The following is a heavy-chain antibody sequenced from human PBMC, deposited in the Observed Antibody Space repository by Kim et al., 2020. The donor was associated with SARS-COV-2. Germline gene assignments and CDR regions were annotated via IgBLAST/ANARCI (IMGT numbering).Heavy chain of an antibody. CDR1: GFTLSSYS. Sequence: GGSLRLSCAASGFTLSSYSMSWVRQVPGKGLEWVSAINTKGDFTSSAMSVKSRFTVSRDSSKNTLYLQMDSLRDDDAGIYFCAKNVVDRGAGVWGQGTLVTVSS. CDR3: AKNVVDRGAGV. CDR2: INTKGDFT. D-gene: IGHD2-2*01. J-gene: IGHJ4*03. V-gene: IGHV3-23*05.